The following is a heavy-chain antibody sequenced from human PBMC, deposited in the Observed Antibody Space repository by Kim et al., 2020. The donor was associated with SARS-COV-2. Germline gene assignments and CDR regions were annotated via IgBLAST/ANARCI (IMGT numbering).Heavy chain of an antibody. V-gene: IGHV3-7*03. CDR2: IKEDGNEK. D-gene: IGHD6-13*01. CDR3: AREPLTATGLSTPDY. Sequence: GGSLRLSCAASGFTFSNYWMSWVRQAPGKGLEWVANIKEDGNEKYYWDSGKGRFTISRDNAKKSLYLQMNSLRAEDTAIYYCAREPLTATGLSTPDYWGQGTLVTVSS. CDR1: GFTFSNYW. J-gene: IGHJ4*02.